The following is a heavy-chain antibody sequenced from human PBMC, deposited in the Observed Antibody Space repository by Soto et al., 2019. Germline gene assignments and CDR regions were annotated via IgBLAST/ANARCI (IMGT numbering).Heavy chain of an antibody. D-gene: IGHD4-17*01. CDR2: INSDGSST. V-gene: IGHV3-74*01. Sequence: VQLVESGGGLVQPGGSLRLSCAASGFTFSSYWMHWVRQAPGKGLVWVSRINSDGSSTSYADSVKGRFTISRDNAKNTLYLQMNSLRAEDTAVYYCARNGPIDYGDATIDDVAFDIWGQGTMVTVSS. J-gene: IGHJ3*02. CDR3: ARNGPIDYGDATIDDVAFDI. CDR1: GFTFSSYW.